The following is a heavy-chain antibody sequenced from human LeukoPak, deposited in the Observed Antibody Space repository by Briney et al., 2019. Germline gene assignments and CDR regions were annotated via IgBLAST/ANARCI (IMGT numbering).Heavy chain of an antibody. CDR1: GFTFDDYA. CDR3: AKGESSSGGGFDI. V-gene: IGHV3-9*03. CDR2: INRNSESI. Sequence: PGGSLRVSCAASGFTFDDYAMHWVRQAPGKGLEWVSAINRNSESIGYAGSVKGRFTISRDNAKNSLFLHMNSLRADDMALYDCAKGESSSGGGFDIWGQGTMGIVSA. D-gene: IGHD3-16*01. J-gene: IGHJ3*02.